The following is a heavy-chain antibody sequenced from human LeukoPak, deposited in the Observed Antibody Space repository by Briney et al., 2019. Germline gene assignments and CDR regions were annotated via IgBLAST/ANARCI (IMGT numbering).Heavy chain of an antibody. Sequence: GGCLGLSCAASGFTVSSNYMSWVRQAPGKGLEWVSVIYSGGSTYYADSVKGRFTISRDNSKNTLYLQMNSLRAEDTAVYYCARGRGSASQHFDYWGQGTLATVSS. J-gene: IGHJ4*02. V-gene: IGHV3-53*01. CDR1: GFTVSSNY. CDR2: IYSGGST. CDR3: ARGRGSASQHFDY. D-gene: IGHD1-26*01.